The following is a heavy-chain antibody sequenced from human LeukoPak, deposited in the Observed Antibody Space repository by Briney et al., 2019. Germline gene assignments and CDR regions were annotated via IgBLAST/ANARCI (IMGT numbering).Heavy chain of an antibody. Sequence: GGSLRLSCAASGFTFSSYWMSWVRQAPGKGLEWVANIKQDGSEKYYVDSVKGRFTISRDNAKNSLYLQMNSLRAEDTAVYYCARDSTGYSSSWYYFDYWGQGTLVTVSS. D-gene: IGHD6-13*01. CDR3: ARDSTGYSSSWYYFDY. V-gene: IGHV3-7*01. CDR1: GFTFSSYW. J-gene: IGHJ4*02. CDR2: IKQDGSEK.